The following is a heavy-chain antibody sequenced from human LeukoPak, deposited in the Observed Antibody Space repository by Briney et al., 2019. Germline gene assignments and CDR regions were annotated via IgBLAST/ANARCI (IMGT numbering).Heavy chain of an antibody. CDR3: ARHGLLAYGDLDY. D-gene: IGHD4-17*01. CDR2: INHSGST. J-gene: IGHJ4*02. CDR1: GGSFSGYY. Sequence: ASETLSLTCAVYGGSFSGYYWSWIRQPPGKGLERIGEINHSGSTNYNPSLKSRVTISVDTSKNQFSLKVSSVTAADTAVYYCARHGLLAYGDLDYWGQGTLVTVSS. V-gene: IGHV4-34*01.